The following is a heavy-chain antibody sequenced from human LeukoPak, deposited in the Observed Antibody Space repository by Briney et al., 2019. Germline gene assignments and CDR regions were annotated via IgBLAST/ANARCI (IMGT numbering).Heavy chain of an antibody. V-gene: IGHV3-23*01. D-gene: IGHD2-15*01. Sequence: GGTLRLSCAASVFSFSSYGMSWVRQAPGRGVEWVSTISDNGGSTPYADSVKGRFTISRDNSKNTLYLQMNSLRAEDTAVYYCAKFGGTSYSNYFDYWGQGTLVTVSS. CDR2: ISDNGGST. CDR1: VFSFSSYG. J-gene: IGHJ4*02. CDR3: AKFGGTSYSNYFDY.